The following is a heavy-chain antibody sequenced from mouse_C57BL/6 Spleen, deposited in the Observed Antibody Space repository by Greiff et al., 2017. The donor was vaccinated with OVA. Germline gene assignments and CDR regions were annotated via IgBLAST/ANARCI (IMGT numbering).Heavy chain of an antibody. CDR1: GYTFTSYW. D-gene: IGHD1-1*01. J-gene: IGHJ1*03. CDR2: IYPGSGST. V-gene: IGHV1-55*01. CDR3: ARFITTVVRPYRYFDV. Sequence: VQLQQPGAELVKPGASVKMSCKASGYTFTSYWITWVKQRPGQGLEWIGDIYPGSGSTNYNEKFKSKATLTVDTSSSTAYMQLSSLTSEDSAVYFCARFITTVVRPYRYFDVWGTGTTVTVSS.